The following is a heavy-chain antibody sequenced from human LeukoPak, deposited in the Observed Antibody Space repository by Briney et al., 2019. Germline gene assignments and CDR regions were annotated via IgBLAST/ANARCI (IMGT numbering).Heavy chain of an antibody. V-gene: IGHV3-53*01. CDR1: GFTVSSNH. D-gene: IGHD1-1*01. Sequence: GVSLRLSCAASGFTVSSNHMSWVRQAPGKGLEWVSVIYSGGSTDYADSVKGRFTISRDNLKNTLYLQMNSLRAEDTAVYYCARGPAGYNWGQGTLVTFSS. CDR2: IYSGGST. J-gene: IGHJ4*02. CDR3: ARGPAGYN.